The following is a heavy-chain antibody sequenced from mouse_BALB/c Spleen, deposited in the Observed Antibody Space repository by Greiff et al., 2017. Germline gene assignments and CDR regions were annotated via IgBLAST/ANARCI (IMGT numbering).Heavy chain of an antibody. D-gene: IGHD2-2*01. CDR3: ARDPLWFPYYFDY. CDR1: GFTFTDYY. Sequence: DVKLVESGGGLVQPGGSLRLSCATSGFTFTDYYMSWVRQPPGKALEWLGFIRNKANGYTTEYSASVKGRFTISRDNSQSILYLQMNTLRAEDSATYYCARDPLWFPYYFDYWGQGTTLTVSS. J-gene: IGHJ2*01. CDR2: IRNKANGYTT. V-gene: IGHV7-3*02.